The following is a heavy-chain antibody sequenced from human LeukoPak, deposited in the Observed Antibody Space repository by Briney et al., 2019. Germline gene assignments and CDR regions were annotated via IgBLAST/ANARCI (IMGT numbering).Heavy chain of an antibody. CDR1: GFTFSSSW. D-gene: IGHD2-2*01. CDR2: INSDESVT. J-gene: IGHJ4*02. CDR3: VRSRFTTSSFDY. Sequence: GGSLRLSCAASGFTFSSSWMQWVRQGPGQGLVWVSRINSDESVTTYTNSVKGRFTISRDNAKNTLYLQMNSLRAEDTAMYYCVRSRFTTSSFDYWGQGTLVTVSS. V-gene: IGHV3-74*03.